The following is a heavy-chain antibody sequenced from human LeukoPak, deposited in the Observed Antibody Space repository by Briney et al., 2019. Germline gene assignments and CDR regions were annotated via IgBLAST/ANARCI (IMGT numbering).Heavy chain of an antibody. J-gene: IGHJ5*02. CDR1: GFTFSSYA. CDR3: ARGTAMNKLGITGWFDP. CDR2: ISYDGSNK. D-gene: IGHD7-27*01. V-gene: IGHV3-30-3*01. Sequence: GGSLRLSCAASGFTFSSYAMHWVRQAPGKGLEWVAVISYDGSNKYYADSVKGRFTISRDNSKNTLYLQMNSLRAEDTAVYYCARGTAMNKLGITGWFDPWAQGTLVTVSS.